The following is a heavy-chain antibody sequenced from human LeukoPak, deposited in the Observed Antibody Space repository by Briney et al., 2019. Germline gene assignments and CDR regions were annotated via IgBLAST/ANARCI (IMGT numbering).Heavy chain of an antibody. J-gene: IGHJ4*02. CDR3: AKLLAVTNSYYFNY. D-gene: IGHD6-19*01. CDR2: ISGSGSGGST. Sequence: GGSLRLSCAASGFTFSSYAMSWVRQAPGKGLEWVSTISGSGSGGSTYYADSVKGRFTISRDNSKDTLYLQMNSLRAEDTAVYYCAKLLAVTNSYYFNYWGQGTLVTVSS. CDR1: GFTFSSYA. V-gene: IGHV3-23*01.